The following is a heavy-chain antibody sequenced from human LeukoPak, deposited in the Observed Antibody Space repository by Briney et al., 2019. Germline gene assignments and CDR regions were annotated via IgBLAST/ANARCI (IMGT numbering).Heavy chain of an antibody. CDR1: GYTFTGYA. Sequence: GASVKVSCKASGYTFTGYAMNWVRQAPGQGLEWMGWINTNTGNPTYAQGFTGRFVFSLDTSVSTAYLQISSLKAEDTAVYYCARRGYSSSSLLSDFDYWGQGTLVTVSS. V-gene: IGHV7-4-1*02. CDR3: ARRGYSSSSLLSDFDY. D-gene: IGHD6-6*01. CDR2: INTNTGNP. J-gene: IGHJ4*02.